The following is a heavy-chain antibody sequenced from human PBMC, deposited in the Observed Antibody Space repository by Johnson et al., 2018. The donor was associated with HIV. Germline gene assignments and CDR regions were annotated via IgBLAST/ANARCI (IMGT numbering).Heavy chain of an antibody. D-gene: IGHD2-8*02. V-gene: IGHV3-20*04. J-gene: IGHJ3*02. CDR2: INWNGGST. CDR3: ARPVSPWSAYDAFDI. CDR1: GFTFDDYG. Sequence: VQLVESGGGLVQPGGSLRLSCAASGFTFDDYGMSWVRQAPGKGLEWVSGINWNGGSTGYADSVKGRFTISRDNAKNSLYLQMNSLRAEDTAVYYCARPVSPWSAYDAFDIWGQGTMVTVSS.